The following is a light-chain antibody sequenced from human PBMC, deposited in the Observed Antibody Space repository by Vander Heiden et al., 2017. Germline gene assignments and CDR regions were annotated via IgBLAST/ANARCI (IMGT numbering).Light chain of an antibody. CDR3: QVWDSSSDHWV. V-gene: IGLV3-21*02. J-gene: IGLJ3*02. Sequence: SYVLTPPPPVSVAPGRTARITCGGKNIGSKSVHWYQQKPGQAPVLVVYDDSDRPAGIPERFSGSNSGNTATLTISRVEAGDEADYYCQVWDSSSDHWVFGGGTKLTVL. CDR2: DDS. CDR1: NIGSKS.